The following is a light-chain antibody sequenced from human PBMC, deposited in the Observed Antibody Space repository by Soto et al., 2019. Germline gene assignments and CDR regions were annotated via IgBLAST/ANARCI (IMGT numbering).Light chain of an antibody. J-gene: IGLJ1*01. V-gene: IGLV2-14*01. CDR1: SSDVGGYNY. CDR2: DVS. Sequence: QSALTQPASVSGSPGQSITISCTGTSSDVGGYNYVSWYQQHPGKAPKLMIYDVSNRPSGVSNRFSGSKSGNMASLTISGLQAEDEADYYCNSYTSSSTDVFGTGTKVTVL. CDR3: NSYTSSSTDV.